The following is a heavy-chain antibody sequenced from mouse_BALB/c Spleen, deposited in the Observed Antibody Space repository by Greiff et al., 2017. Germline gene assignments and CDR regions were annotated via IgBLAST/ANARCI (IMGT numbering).Heavy chain of an antibody. CDR1: GFSLTSYG. Sequence: QVQLKQSGPGLVQPSQSLSITCTVSGFSLTSYGVHWVRQSPGKGLEWLGVIWSGGSTDYNAAFISRLSISKDNSKSQVFFKMNSLQANDTAIYYCARNSYYYGSSYYWYIEVWGAGTTGTVSA. CDR3: ARNSYYYGSSYYWYIEV. D-gene: IGHD1-1*01. V-gene: IGHV2-2*02. CDR2: IWSGGST. J-gene: IGHJ1*01.